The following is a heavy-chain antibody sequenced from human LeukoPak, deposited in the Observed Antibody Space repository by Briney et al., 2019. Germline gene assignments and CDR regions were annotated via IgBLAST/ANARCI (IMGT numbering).Heavy chain of an antibody. J-gene: IGHJ3*02. D-gene: IGHD4-11*01. V-gene: IGHV3-23*01. CDR1: GFTFSSYA. CDR2: ISGSGGST. Sequence: GGSLRLSCAASGFTFSSYAMSWVRQAPGKGLEWVSAISGSGGSTYYADSVKGRFTISRDNSKNTLYLQMNSLRAEDTAVYYCAKTPAARPNSNYVSFDIWGQGTMVTVSS. CDR3: AKTPAARPNSNYVSFDI.